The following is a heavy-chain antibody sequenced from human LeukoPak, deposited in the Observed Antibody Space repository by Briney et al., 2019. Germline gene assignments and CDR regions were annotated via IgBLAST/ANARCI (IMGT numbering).Heavy chain of an antibody. D-gene: IGHD3-10*01. V-gene: IGHV4-59*01. Sequence: SETLSLTCTVSGGSISSYYWSWIRQPPGKGLEWIGYIYYSGSTNYNPSLKSRVTISVDTSKNQFSLKLSSVTAADTAVYYCVRAWGTMVRGVIRWFDPWGQGTLVTVSS. CDR2: IYYSGST. CDR3: VRAWGTMVRGVIRWFDP. CDR1: GGSISSYY. J-gene: IGHJ5*02.